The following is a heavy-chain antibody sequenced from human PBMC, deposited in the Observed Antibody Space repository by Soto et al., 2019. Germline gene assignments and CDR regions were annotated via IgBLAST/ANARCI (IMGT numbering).Heavy chain of an antibody. CDR3: ARVSGIFGVVIGYYYYYGMDV. Sequence: SVKVSCKASGGTFSSYAISWVRQAPGQELEWMGGIIPIFGTANYAQKFQGRVTITADESTSTAYMELSSLRSEDTAVYYCARVSGIFGVVIGYYYYYGMDVWGQGTTVTVSS. V-gene: IGHV1-69*13. J-gene: IGHJ6*02. CDR1: GGTFSSYA. D-gene: IGHD3-3*01. CDR2: IIPIFGTA.